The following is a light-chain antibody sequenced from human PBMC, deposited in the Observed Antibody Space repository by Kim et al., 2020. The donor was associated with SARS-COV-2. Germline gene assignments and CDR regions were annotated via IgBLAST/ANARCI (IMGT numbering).Light chain of an antibody. CDR2: GHN. V-gene: IGLV1-40*02. CDR3: QSFGDTMSGSF. CDR1: SGFD. J-gene: IGLJ2*01. Sequence: QSVVTQPPSVSGAPGQTVTISCTGSSGFDVHWYQQLPGTAPRLVIFGHNNRASGVPDRFSGSLSGASASLVITGLQPEDEADYYCQSFGDTMSGSFFGGGTRLTVL.